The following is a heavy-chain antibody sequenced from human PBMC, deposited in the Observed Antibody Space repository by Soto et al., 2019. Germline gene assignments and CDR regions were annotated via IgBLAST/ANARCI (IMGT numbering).Heavy chain of an antibody. V-gene: IGHV4-4*02. CDR1: GVSISSSPW. CDR2: MYPSGGT. Sequence: QVQLQESGPGLVAPSGTLSVTCAVYGVSISSSPWWTWLRQAPGKGLEWIGEMYPSGGTTPNPSLQNRVTISVDNTKNHLSLTLTSVTAADTAVYYCARCLHCSNGGRFDPWGQGALVTVSS. CDR3: ARCLHCSNGGRFDP. D-gene: IGHD2-8*01. J-gene: IGHJ5*02.